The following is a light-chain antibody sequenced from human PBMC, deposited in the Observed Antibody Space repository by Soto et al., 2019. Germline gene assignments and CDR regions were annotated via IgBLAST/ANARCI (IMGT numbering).Light chain of an antibody. Sequence: EIVLTQPPGTLSLSPGERATLSCRASQSVSSSYLAWYQQKPGQAARLLIYGASSRATGIPDRFSGSGSGTDFTLTISRLEPEDFAVYYCQQYGSSPPTFGEGTKVDIK. CDR2: GAS. CDR3: QQYGSSPPT. V-gene: IGKV3-20*01. CDR1: QSVSSSY. J-gene: IGKJ1*01.